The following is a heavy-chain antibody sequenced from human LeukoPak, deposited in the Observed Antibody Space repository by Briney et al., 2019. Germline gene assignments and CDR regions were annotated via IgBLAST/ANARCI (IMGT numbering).Heavy chain of an antibody. Sequence: GGSLRLSCAASGFTFSSYWMHWVRQAPGKGLVWVSRIDTDGSFTSYADSARGRFTISRDNAKNTLYLQMSSLRAEDTAVYYCIRGTVGAPGNDYWGQGTLVTVSS. J-gene: IGHJ4*02. CDR1: GFTFSSYW. CDR2: IDTDGSFT. D-gene: IGHD1-26*01. CDR3: IRGTVGAPGNDY. V-gene: IGHV3-74*01.